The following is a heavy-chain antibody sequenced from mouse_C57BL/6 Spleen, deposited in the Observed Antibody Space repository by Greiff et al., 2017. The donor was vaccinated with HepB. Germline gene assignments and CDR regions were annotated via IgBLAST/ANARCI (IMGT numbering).Heavy chain of an antibody. CDR1: GYSITSGYD. V-gene: IGHV3-1*01. CDR3: ARQYYSNWYFDV. Sequence: EVMLVESGPGMVKPSQSLSLTCTVTGYSITSGYDWHWIRHFPGNKLEWMGYISYSGSTNYNPSLKSRISITHDTSKNHFFLKLNSVTTEDTATYYCARQYYSNWYFDVWGTGTTVTVSS. D-gene: IGHD2-5*01. J-gene: IGHJ1*03. CDR2: ISYSGST.